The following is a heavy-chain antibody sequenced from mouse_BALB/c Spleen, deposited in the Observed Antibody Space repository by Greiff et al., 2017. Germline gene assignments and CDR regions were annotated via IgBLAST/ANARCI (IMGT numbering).Heavy chain of an antibody. CDR2: IDPENGDT. CDR3: IYYGWAD. J-gene: IGHJ3*01. D-gene: IGHD2-2*01. Sequence: VKLQQSGAELVRSGASVKLSCTASGFNIKDYYMHWVKQRPEQGLEWIGWIDPENGDTEYAPQFQVKATMTADTSSNTADLQLSSLTSEDTAVYFCIYYGWADWGQGTLVTVSA. V-gene: IGHV14-4*02. CDR1: GFNIKDYY.